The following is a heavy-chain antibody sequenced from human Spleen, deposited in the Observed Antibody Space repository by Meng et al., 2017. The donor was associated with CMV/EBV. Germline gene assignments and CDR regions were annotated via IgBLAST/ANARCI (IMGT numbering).Heavy chain of an antibody. CDR1: GYTFSDYY. CDR3: ARDMGEQQPVPWN. D-gene: IGHD3-16*01. J-gene: IGHJ4*02. Sequence: ASVKVSCKASGYTFSDYYIHWVRQAPGQGLEWMGWVNPNRGGTNYAQKFQGRVTMTRDTSINTAYMELSRLRSDDTAIYYCARDMGEQQPVPWNWGQGALVTVSS. CDR2: VNPNRGGT. V-gene: IGHV1-2*02.